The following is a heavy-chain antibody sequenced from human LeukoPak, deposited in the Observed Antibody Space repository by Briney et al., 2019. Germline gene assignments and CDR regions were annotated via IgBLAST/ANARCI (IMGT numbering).Heavy chain of an antibody. D-gene: IGHD4-11*01. Sequence: GGSLRLSCAASGFTFSSSGMSWVRQTPGKGLEWVSSFSVSGDITYYADSVKGRFTISRDSSKNTLFLQMNSLRAEDTAIYYCAKGYSSFLLFGYWGQGTLVTVSS. J-gene: IGHJ4*02. CDR3: AKGYSSFLLFGY. V-gene: IGHV3-23*01. CDR2: FSVSGDIT. CDR1: GFTFSSSG.